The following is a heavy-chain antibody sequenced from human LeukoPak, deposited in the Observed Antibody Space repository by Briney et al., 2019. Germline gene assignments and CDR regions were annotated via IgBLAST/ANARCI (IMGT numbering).Heavy chain of an antibody. Sequence: SGPTLVKPTQTLTLTCTFSGFSLSTSGVGVGWIRQPPGKALEWLALIYWDDDKRYSPSLKSRLTITKDTSKNQVVLTMTNMDPVDTATYFCVHTYYYASANSAFDYWGQGTLVTVSS. CDR3: VHTYYYASANSAFDY. D-gene: IGHD3-10*01. CDR2: IYWDDDK. V-gene: IGHV2-5*02. J-gene: IGHJ4*02. CDR1: GFSLSTSGVG.